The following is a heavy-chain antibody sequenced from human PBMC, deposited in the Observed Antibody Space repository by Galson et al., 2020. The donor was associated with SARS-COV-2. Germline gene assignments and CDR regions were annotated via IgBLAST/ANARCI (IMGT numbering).Heavy chain of an antibody. CDR3: ARDFFDSSGYYFDS. V-gene: IGHV3-11*04. D-gene: IGHD3-22*01. J-gene: IGHJ4*02. CDR1: GFTFSDYY. Sequence: GESLKISCAASGFTFSDYYMNWIRQAPGKGLEWVSYISRRGSTIYYADSVKGRFTISRDNAKNSLYLQMNSLRAEDTAVYYCARDFFDSSGYYFDSWGQGTLVTVAS. CDR2: ISRRGSTI.